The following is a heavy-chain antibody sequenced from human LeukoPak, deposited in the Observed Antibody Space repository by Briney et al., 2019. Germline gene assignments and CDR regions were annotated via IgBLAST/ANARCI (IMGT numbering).Heavy chain of an antibody. Sequence: PSETLSLTCTVSGGSISSYYWSWIRQPPGKGLEWIGYIYYSGSTNYNPSLKSRVTISVDTSKNQFSLKLSSVTAADTAVYYCARVSGTMVRGVIAPFDYWGQGTLVTVSS. J-gene: IGHJ4*02. D-gene: IGHD3-10*01. V-gene: IGHV4-59*01. CDR1: GGSISSYY. CDR3: ARVSGTMVRGVIAPFDY. CDR2: IYYSGST.